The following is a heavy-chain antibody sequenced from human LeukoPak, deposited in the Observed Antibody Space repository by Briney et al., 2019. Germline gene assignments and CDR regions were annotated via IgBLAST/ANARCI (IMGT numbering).Heavy chain of an antibody. CDR1: GYTFTGYY. CDR2: INPNSGGT. V-gene: IGHV1-2*02. CDR3: ARDNLDYDSSGYLDY. D-gene: IGHD3-22*01. Sequence: ASVKVSCKASGYTFTGYYMHWVRQASGQGLEWMGWINPNSGGTNYAQKFQGRVTMTRDTSISTAYMELSRLRSDDTAVYYCARDNLDYDSSGYLDYWGQGTLVTVSS. J-gene: IGHJ4*02.